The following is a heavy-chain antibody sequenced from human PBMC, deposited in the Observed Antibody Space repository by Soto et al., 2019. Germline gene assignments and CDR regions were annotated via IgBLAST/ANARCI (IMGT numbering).Heavy chain of an antibody. CDR3: ARDLVFCGGDCYPFGMDV. V-gene: IGHV1-3*01. D-gene: IGHD2-21*02. CDR1: GYTFTSYA. CDR2: INAGNGNT. J-gene: IGHJ6*02. Sequence: ASVKVSCKASGYTFTSYAMHWVRQAPGQRXEWMGWINAGNGNTKYSQKFQGRVTITRDTSASTAYMELSSLRSEDTAVYYCARDLVFCGGDCYPFGMDVWGQGTTVTVSS.